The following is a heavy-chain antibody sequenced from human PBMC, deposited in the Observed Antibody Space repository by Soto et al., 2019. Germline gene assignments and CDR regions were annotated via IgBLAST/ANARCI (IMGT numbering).Heavy chain of an antibody. V-gene: IGHV1-69*13. CDR3: ASGGYYDILAGYNDAFDI. CDR1: GGTFSSYA. J-gene: IGHJ3*02. Sequence: SVKVSCKASGGTFSSYAISWVRQAPGQGLEWMGGIIPIFGTANYAQKFQGRVTITADESTSTAYMELSSLRSEDTAVYYCASGGYYDILAGYNDAFDIWSQGTMVTVS. D-gene: IGHD3-9*01. CDR2: IIPIFGTA.